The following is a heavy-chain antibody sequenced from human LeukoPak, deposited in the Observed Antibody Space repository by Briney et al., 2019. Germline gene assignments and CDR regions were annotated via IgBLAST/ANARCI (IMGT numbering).Heavy chain of an antibody. V-gene: IGHV1-18*01. CDR1: GYTFTNYG. D-gene: IGHD6-13*01. CDR3: ARDNHSGSWSWFDP. CDR2: IGADSGHT. J-gene: IGHJ5*02. Sequence: ASLKFSCKVSGYTFTNYGISWVPQATGQGPGWMGWIGADSGHTNYAQKLQGRVTMTTDTSTSTDYLELRSLRSDDTAVYYCARDNHSGSWSWFDPWGQGTLVSVSA.